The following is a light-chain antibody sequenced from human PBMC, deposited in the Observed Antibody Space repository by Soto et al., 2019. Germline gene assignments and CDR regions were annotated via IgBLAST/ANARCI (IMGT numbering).Light chain of an antibody. J-gene: IGLJ1*01. CDR1: SRDIGFFNY. Sequence: QSVLTQPASVSGSPGQSITISCTGTSRDIGFFNYVSWYQQFPGNAPKLVIFEVTNRPQGVSNRFSASKSGNTASLTISGLQAEDGADYYCSSYTTRSTYVFGTGTKLTVL. CDR3: SSYTTRSTYV. V-gene: IGLV2-14*01. CDR2: EVT.